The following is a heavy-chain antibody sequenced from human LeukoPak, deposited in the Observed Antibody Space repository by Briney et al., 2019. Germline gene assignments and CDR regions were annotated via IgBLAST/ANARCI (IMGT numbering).Heavy chain of an antibody. CDR1: GFTFSSYT. D-gene: IGHD6-13*01. J-gene: IGHJ5*02. CDR2: ITGSGGST. CDR3: AKDPFAAAGYNWFDP. Sequence: PGGSLRLSCAASGFTFSSYTMSWVRQTPGKGLQRVSGITGSGGSTYYADSVKGRFTISRDNSKNTLYLQMNSLRAEDTAVYYCAKDPFAAAGYNWFDPWGQGTLVTVSS. V-gene: IGHV3-23*01.